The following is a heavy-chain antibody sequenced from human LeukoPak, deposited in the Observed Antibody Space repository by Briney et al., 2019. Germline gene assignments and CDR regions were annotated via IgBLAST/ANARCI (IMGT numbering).Heavy chain of an antibody. CDR1: GFTFSSYA. CDR3: AKADSARGVTLKSTTDY. D-gene: IGHD2-21*02. CDR2: ISGNGGST. Sequence: PGGSLRLSCAASGFTFSSYAMRWVRQARGKGLEWVSFISGNGGSTYYADSVKGRFTISRDNSKNTPYLQMNSLRGEDTAVYYCAKADSARGVTLKSTTDYWGQGTLVTVSS. J-gene: IGHJ4*02. V-gene: IGHV3-23*01.